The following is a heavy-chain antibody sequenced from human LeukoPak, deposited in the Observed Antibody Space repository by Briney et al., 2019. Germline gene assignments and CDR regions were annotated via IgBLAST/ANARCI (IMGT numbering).Heavy chain of an antibody. CDR1: DFNFNYVW. V-gene: IGHV3-15*01. CDR3: TTERNWELLRPYGMNI. D-gene: IGHD1-26*01. J-gene: IGHJ6*04. CDR2: IKTKIDGKTT. Sequence: GGSLRLSCAASDFNFNYVWMSWVRQAPGKGLEWVGRIKTKIDGKTTDYAAPVKGRFTISRDDSKSTLYLQMNRLKTEDSAVYYCTTERNWELLRPYGMNIGGEGTTVTVSS.